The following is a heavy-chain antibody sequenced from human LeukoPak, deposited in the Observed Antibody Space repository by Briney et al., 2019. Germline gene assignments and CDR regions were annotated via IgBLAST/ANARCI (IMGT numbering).Heavy chain of an antibody. CDR3: ARGFNRGFDP. J-gene: IGHJ5*02. D-gene: IGHD3-10*01. Sequence: PGGSLRLSCAASGFTGNSNYWSWVRQAPGKGLEWVSVIYSGGTTYYADSVKGRFTFSRDNSKNMLHLQMNSLRAEDTAVYYCARGFNRGFDPWGQGTLVIVSS. CDR2: IYSGGTT. CDR1: GFTGNSNY. V-gene: IGHV3-53*01.